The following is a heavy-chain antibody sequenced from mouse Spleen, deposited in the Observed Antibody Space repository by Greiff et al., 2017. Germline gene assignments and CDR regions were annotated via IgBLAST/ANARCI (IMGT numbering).Heavy chain of an antibody. J-gene: IGHJ4*01. CDR1: GYTFTSYW. CDR3: ARCGYEEYYAMDY. CDR2: IYPGDGDT. D-gene: IGHD2-2*01. V-gene: IGHV1-87*01. Sequence: QVQLQQSGAELARPGASVKLSCKASGYTFTSYWMQWVKQRPGQGLEWIGAIYPGDGDTRYTQKFKGKATLTADKSSSTAYMQLSSLASEDSAVYYCARCGYEEYYAMDYWGQGTSVTVSS.